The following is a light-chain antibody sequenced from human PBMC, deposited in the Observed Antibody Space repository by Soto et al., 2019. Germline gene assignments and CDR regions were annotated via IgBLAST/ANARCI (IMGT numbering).Light chain of an antibody. J-gene: IGKJ1*01. Sequence: MMTQSPATLSVSPGXRATLSCRASQTIRTNLAWYQQKPGLAPRLLIYGASTRATGVPARFSGSGSGTEFALTISNLQSEDFAVYYCQQYDNWPPLTFGQGTKVDIK. CDR1: QTIRTN. CDR2: GAS. V-gene: IGKV3-15*01. CDR3: QQYDNWPPLT.